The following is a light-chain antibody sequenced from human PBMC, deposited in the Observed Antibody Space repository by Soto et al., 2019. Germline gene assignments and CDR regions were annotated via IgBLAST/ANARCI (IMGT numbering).Light chain of an antibody. Sequence: QPVLTQPASVSGSPGQSITISCTGTSSDVGSYHYVSWYQQHPGKAPKRLIYEVSNRPSGVSNRFSGSKSGNTASLTISRLQAEDEADYYCSSYTSSSPYVFGTGTKVTVL. CDR1: SSDVGSYHY. V-gene: IGLV2-14*01. J-gene: IGLJ1*01. CDR2: EVS. CDR3: SSYTSSSPYV.